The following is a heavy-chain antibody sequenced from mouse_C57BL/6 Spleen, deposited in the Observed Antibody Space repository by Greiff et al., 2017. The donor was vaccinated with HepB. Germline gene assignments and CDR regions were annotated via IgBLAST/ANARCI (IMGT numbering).Heavy chain of an antibody. J-gene: IGHJ2*01. CDR1: GFTFSDAW. D-gene: IGHD4-1*01. CDR3: TRLNWDLYYFDY. V-gene: IGHV6-6*01. CDR2: IRNKANNHAT. Sequence: EVQLVESGGGLVQPGGSMKLSCAASGFTFSDAWMDWVRQSPEKGLEWVAEIRNKANNHATYYAESVKGRFTISRDDSKSSVYLQMNSLRAEDTGIYYCTRLNWDLYYFDYWGQGTTLTVSS.